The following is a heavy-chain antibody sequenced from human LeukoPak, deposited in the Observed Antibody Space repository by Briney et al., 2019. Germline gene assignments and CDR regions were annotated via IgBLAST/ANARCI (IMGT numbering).Heavy chain of an antibody. CDR3: ARGKGYDFWSGYSLLYYFDY. D-gene: IGHD3-3*01. J-gene: IGHJ4*02. Sequence: SETLSLTCAVYGGSFSGYYWSWIRQPPGKGLEGIGEINHSGSTNYNPSLKSRVTISVDTSKNQFSLKLSSVTAADTAVYYCARGKGYDFWSGYSLLYYFDYWGQGTLVTVSS. CDR1: GGSFSGYY. V-gene: IGHV4-34*01. CDR2: INHSGST.